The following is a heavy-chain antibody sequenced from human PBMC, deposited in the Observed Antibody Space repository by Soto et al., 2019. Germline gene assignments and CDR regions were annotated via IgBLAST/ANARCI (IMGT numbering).Heavy chain of an antibody. Sequence: QVQLVESGGGVVEPGRSLRLSCAASGFTFSSYGMHWVRQAPGKGLEWVAVISYDGSNKYYADSVKGRFTISRDNSKNTLYLQMNSLRGEDTAVYYCAKDGYDFWSGYYSPFDYWGQGTLVTVSS. J-gene: IGHJ4*02. CDR1: GFTFSSYG. D-gene: IGHD3-3*01. CDR2: ISYDGSNK. V-gene: IGHV3-30*18. CDR3: AKDGYDFWSGYYSPFDY.